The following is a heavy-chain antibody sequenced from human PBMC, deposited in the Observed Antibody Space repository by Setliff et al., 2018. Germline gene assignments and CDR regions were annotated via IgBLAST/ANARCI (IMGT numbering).Heavy chain of an antibody. CDR1: GGSISTNTYF. CDR3: ARHVGSRSRGYNYYYYYMDV. J-gene: IGHJ6*03. Sequence: SETLSLTCTVSGGSISTNTYFWGRIRQSPGKGLEWIGNTYYSGDAYYNPSLKSRVTISVDTSRNQFTLKLSSVTAADTAVYYCARHVGSRSRGYNYYYYYMDVWGKGTTVTVSS. D-gene: IGHD3-10*01. V-gene: IGHV4-39*01. CDR2: TYYSGDA.